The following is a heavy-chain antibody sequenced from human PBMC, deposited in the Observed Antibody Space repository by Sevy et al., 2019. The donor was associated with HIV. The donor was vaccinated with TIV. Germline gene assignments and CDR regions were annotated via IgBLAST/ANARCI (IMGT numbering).Heavy chain of an antibody. CDR2: IGTAGDT. CDR3: ARGGRYGSGPLGGTPFDY. Sequence: GGSLRLSCAASGFTFSSYDMHWVRQATGKGLEWVSAIGTAGDTYYPGSVKGRFTISRENAKNSLYLQMNSLRAGDTAVYYCARGGRYGSGPLGGTPFDYWGQGTLVTVSS. CDR1: GFTFSSYD. V-gene: IGHV3-13*01. J-gene: IGHJ4*02. D-gene: IGHD6-19*01.